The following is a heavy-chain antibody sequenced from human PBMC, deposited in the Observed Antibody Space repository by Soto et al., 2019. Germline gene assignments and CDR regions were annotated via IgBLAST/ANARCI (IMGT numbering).Heavy chain of an antibody. CDR3: ARVAVVPAANVGVVTGD. V-gene: IGHV4-4*02. CDR2: IYHSGST. D-gene: IGHD2-2*01. CDR1: GGSISSSNW. J-gene: IGHJ4*02. Sequence: QVQLQESGPGLVKPSGTLSLTCAVSGGSISSSNWWSWVRQPPGKGLEWIGEIYHSGSTNYNPSLKRRVTISVDKSKNQFSLKLSSVTAADTAVYYCARVAVVPAANVGVVTGDWGQGTLVTVSS.